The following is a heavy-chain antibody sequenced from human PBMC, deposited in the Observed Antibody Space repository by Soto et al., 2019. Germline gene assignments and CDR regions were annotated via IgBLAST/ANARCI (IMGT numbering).Heavy chain of an antibody. V-gene: IGHV3-30*03. CDR1: GFTFTDYG. J-gene: IGHJ4*02. D-gene: IGHD2-15*01. CDR3: ARDGYCSGGSCYSVPVFDY. Sequence: PGGSLRLSCADSGFTFTDYGMHWVRQAPGKGLDWVAVISYDGSNKNYADSVKGRFTISRDNSKNTLYLQMNSLRAEDTAVYYCARDGYCSGGSCYSVPVFDYWGQGTLVTVSS. CDR2: ISYDGSNK.